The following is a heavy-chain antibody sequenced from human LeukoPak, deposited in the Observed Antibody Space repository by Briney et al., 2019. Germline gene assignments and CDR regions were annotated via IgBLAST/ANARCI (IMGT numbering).Heavy chain of an antibody. CDR2: ISYDGSNK. Sequence: GGSLRLSCAASGFTFSSYGMHWVRQAPGKGLEWVAVISYDGSNKYYADSVKGRFTISRDNSKNTLYLQMNSLRAEDTAVYYCAKDDGGSYGIWGQGTLVTVSS. D-gene: IGHD5-18*01. V-gene: IGHV3-30*18. J-gene: IGHJ4*02. CDR1: GFTFSSYG. CDR3: AKDDGGSYGI.